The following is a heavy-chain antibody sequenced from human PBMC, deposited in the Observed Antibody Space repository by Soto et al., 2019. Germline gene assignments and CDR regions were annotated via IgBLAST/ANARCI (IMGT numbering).Heavy chain of an antibody. J-gene: IGHJ6*02. CDR2: INPNSGGT. V-gene: IGHV1-2*02. Sequence: QVQLVQSGAEVKKPGASVKVSCKASGYTFTGYYMHWVRQAPGQGLEWMGWINPNSGGTNYSQKVQGRVTMNRDTSISPAYMELSRLRSDDTAVYYCARNLALGGMDVWGQGTTVTVSS. D-gene: IGHD3-10*01. CDR3: ARNLALGGMDV. CDR1: GYTFTGYY.